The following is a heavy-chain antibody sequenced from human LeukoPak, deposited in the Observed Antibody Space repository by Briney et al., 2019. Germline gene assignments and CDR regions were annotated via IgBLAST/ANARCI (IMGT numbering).Heavy chain of an antibody. CDR3: ASWPTGDYPNWFDP. J-gene: IGHJ5*02. D-gene: IGHD4-17*01. CDR1: GGSFSGYY. V-gene: IGHV4-34*01. Sequence: PSETLSLTCAVYGGSFSGYYWSWIRQPPGKGLEWIGEINHSGSTNYNPSLRSRVTISVDTSKNQFSLKLSSVTAADTAVYYCASWPTGDYPNWFDPWGQGTLVTVSS. CDR2: INHSGST.